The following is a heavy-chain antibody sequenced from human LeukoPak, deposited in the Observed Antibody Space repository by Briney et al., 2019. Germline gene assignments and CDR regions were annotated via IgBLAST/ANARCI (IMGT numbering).Heavy chain of an antibody. CDR3: ARVSCSGGSCYRGYLFDY. CDR1: GGSFNDYY. V-gene: IGHV4-34*01. D-gene: IGHD2-15*01. J-gene: IGHJ4*02. Sequence: SETLSLTCAVYGGSFNDYYWTWIRQSPGKGLEWIGEINHSGSTSYNPSLKSRVTISVDTSKNQFSLKLSSVTAADTAMFYCARVSCSGGSCYRGYLFDYWGQGTLVTVSS. CDR2: INHSGST.